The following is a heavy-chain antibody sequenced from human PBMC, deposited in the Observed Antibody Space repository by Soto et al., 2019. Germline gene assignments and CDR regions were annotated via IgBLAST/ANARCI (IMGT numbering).Heavy chain of an antibody. CDR1: GGSFSGYY. J-gene: IGHJ4*02. V-gene: IGHV4-34*01. D-gene: IGHD6-19*01. CDR3: ARVRSRGLVFPTKYYFDY. Sequence: PSETLSLTCAVYGGSFSGYYWSWIRQPPGKGLEWIGEINHSGSTNYNPSLKSRVTISVDTSKNQFSLKLSSVTAADTAVYYCARVRSRGLVFPTKYYFDYWGQGTLVTVSS. CDR2: INHSGST.